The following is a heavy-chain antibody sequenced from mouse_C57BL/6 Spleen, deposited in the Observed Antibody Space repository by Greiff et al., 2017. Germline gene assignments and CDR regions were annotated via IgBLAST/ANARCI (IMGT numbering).Heavy chain of an antibody. CDR2: ISSGGSYT. CDR3: ARQEDYYGSSYSFAY. Sequence: EVMLVESGGDLVKPGGSLKLSCAASGFTFSSYGMSWVRQTPDKRLEWVATISSGGSYTYYPDSVKGRFTISRDNAKNTLYLQMSSLKSEDTAMYYCARQEDYYGSSYSFAYWGQGTLVTVSA. V-gene: IGHV5-6*01. CDR1: GFTFSSYG. J-gene: IGHJ3*01. D-gene: IGHD1-1*01.